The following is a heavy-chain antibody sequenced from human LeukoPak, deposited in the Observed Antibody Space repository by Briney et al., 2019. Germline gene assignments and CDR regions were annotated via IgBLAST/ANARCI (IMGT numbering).Heavy chain of an antibody. Sequence: ASVKVSCKASGYTFTSYGISWVRQAPGQGLEWMGWISAYNGNTNYAQKLQGRVTMTADTSTSTAYMELRSLRSDDTAVYYCARDQVGATSNWFDPWGQGTLVTVSS. CDR2: ISAYNGNT. D-gene: IGHD1-26*01. J-gene: IGHJ5*02. V-gene: IGHV1-18*01. CDR3: ARDQVGATSNWFDP. CDR1: GYTFTSYG.